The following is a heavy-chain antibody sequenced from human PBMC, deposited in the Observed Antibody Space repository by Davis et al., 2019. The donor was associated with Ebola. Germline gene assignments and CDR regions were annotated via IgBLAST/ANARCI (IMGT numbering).Heavy chain of an antibody. D-gene: IGHD3-3*01. V-gene: IGHV1-18*01. CDR2: ISGYNGNT. CDR1: GYTFTRYG. CDR3: ARGSDFWSGLYWFDP. Sequence: ASVKVSCKASGYTFTRYGVSWVRQAPGQGLEWMGWISGYNGNTNYAQKLQGRVTMTTDTSTSTAYMELRSLRSDDTAVYYCARGSDFWSGLYWFDPWGQGTLVTVSS. J-gene: IGHJ5*02.